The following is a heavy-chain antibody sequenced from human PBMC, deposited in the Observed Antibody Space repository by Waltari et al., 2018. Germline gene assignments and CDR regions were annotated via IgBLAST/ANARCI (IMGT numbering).Heavy chain of an antibody. CDR2: IIPILGIA. CDR1: GGTFSSYA. D-gene: IGHD1-26*01. J-gene: IGHJ3*02. Sequence: QVQLVQSGAEVKKPGSSVKVSCKASGGTFSSYAISWVRQAPGQGLEWMGGIIPILGIANYAQKFQGRVTITADESTSTAYMELSSLRSEDTAVYYCARDKEWELLRPDAFDIWGQGTMVTVSS. CDR3: ARDKEWELLRPDAFDI. V-gene: IGHV1-69*04.